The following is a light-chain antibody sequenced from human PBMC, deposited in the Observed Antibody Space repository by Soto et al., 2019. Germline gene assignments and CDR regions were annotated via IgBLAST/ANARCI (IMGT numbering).Light chain of an antibody. V-gene: IGKV3-11*01. CDR2: DAS. CDR1: QSVSSSY. CDR3: QHRSNWPRGT. Sequence: EIVLTQSPGTLSLSPGERATLSCRASQSVSSSYLAWYQQKPGQAPRLLIYDASNRATGIPARFSGSGSGTDFTLIISSLEPEDFAVYFCQHRSNWPRGTFGPGTKLEIK. J-gene: IGKJ2*02.